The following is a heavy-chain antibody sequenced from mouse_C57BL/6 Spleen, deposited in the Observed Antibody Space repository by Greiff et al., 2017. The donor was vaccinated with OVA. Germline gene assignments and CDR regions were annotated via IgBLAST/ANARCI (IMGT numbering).Heavy chain of an antibody. CDR1: GYTFTSYW. Sequence: VQLQQPGAELVKPGASVKLSCKASGYTFTSYWMHWVKQRPGRGLEWIGRIDPNSGGTKYNEKFKSKATLTVDKHSSTAYMQLSSLTSEDSAVYYCAREWDYDGYYFDDWGQGATLTVSS. CDR3: AREWDYDGYYFDD. J-gene: IGHJ2*01. D-gene: IGHD2-4*01. V-gene: IGHV1-72*01. CDR2: IDPNSGGT.